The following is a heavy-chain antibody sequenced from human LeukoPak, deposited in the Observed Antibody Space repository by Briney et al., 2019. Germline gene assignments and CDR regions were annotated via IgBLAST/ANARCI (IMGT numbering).Heavy chain of an antibody. V-gene: IGHV1-3*01. D-gene: IGHD5-12*01. Sequence: GASVTVSCTASGYTFTIYAMHWVRQAPGQRLEWMGWINAGNGNTKYSQKFQGRVTITRDTSASTAYMELSSLRSEDTAVYYCARGPRGYDFTFDPWGQGTLVTVSS. CDR1: GYTFTIYA. CDR3: ARGPRGYDFTFDP. CDR2: INAGNGNT. J-gene: IGHJ5*02.